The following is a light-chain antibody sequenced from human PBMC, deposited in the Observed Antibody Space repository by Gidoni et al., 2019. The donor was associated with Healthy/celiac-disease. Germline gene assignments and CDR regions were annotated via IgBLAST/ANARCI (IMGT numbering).Light chain of an antibody. CDR3: QQSYSTPFT. V-gene: IGKV1-39*01. Sequence: DIQMAQSPSYLSSSVGDRVTITCRVSQSISSYLNWYQQKPGKAPKLLIYAASSLQSGVTSRFSGSGSGTDFTLTISSLQPEDFATYYCQQSYSTPFTFGPGTKVDIK. CDR1: QSISSY. J-gene: IGKJ3*01. CDR2: AAS.